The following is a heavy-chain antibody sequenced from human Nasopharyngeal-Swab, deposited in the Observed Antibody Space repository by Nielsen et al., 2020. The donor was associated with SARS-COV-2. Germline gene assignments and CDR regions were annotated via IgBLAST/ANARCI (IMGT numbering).Heavy chain of an antibody. D-gene: IGHD6-13*01. Sequence: SETLSLTCTVSGGSISSSSWSWILQPPGKGLEWIGYIYYSGSTNYNPSLKSRVTISVDTSKNQFSLKLSSVTAADTAVYYCARETRSWTGGGTFDIWGKGTMVTVSS. CDR2: IYYSGST. V-gene: IGHV4-59*01. J-gene: IGHJ3*02. CDR1: GGSISSSS. CDR3: ARETRSWTGGGTFDI.